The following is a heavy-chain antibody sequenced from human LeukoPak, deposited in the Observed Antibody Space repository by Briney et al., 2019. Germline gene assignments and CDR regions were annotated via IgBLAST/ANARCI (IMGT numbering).Heavy chain of an antibody. CDR2: IYSSGNT. CDR1: GGSISSTDYY. D-gene: IGHD1-1*01. Sequence: PSETLSLTCSASGGSISSTDYYWGWIRQSPGKGLEWIASIYSSGNTHSNPSLKSRVSISVDTSKNQVSLKLYSVTASDAAIYYCARHLSGTTMSHYFDFWGQGTLVTVSS. J-gene: IGHJ4*02. CDR3: ARHLSGTTMSHYFDF. V-gene: IGHV4-39*01.